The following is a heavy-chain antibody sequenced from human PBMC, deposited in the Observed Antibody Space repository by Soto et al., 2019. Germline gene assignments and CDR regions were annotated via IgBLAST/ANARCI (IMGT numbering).Heavy chain of an antibody. J-gene: IGHJ6*02. D-gene: IGHD2-2*01. CDR3: ARASYCSTTTCLEDV. V-gene: IGHV3-23*01. CDR2: ISGSGGST. CDR1: GFTFSSYA. Sequence: EVQLLESGGGLVQPGGSLRLSCAASGFTFSSYAMSWVRQAPGKGLEWVSAISGSGGSTYYADSVKGRFTISRDNSKKTVYLQMNSLRAEDTAVYYCARASYCSTTTCLEDVWGQGTTVSVSS.